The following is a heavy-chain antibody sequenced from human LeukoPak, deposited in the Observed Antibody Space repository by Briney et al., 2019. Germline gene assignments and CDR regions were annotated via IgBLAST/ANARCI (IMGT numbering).Heavy chain of an antibody. Sequence: GGSLRLSCAASGFTFSSYSMNWVRQAPGKGLEWVSSISNSGDYIYYADSVKGRFTMSRDNAKNSLHLQMDSLRAEDTAVYYCARDLVLSRSVGASEKVDYWGQGTLVTVSS. CDR1: GFTFSSYS. J-gene: IGHJ4*02. V-gene: IGHV3-21*01. CDR3: ARDLVLSRSVGASEKVDY. D-gene: IGHD1-26*01. CDR2: ISNSGDYI.